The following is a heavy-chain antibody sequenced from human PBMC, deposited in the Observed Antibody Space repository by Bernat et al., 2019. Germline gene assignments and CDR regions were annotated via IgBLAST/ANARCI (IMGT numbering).Heavy chain of an antibody. J-gene: IGHJ5*02. D-gene: IGHD2-2*02. Sequence: QVQLQQWGAGLLKPSETLSLTCAVYGGSFSGYYWSWIRQPPGKGLEWIGEINHSGSTNYNPSLKSRVTISVDTSKNQFSLKLSSVTAADTAVYYCARVVPAAIGPNWFDPWGQGTLVTVSS. V-gene: IGHV4-34*01. CDR1: GGSFSGYY. CDR2: INHSGST. CDR3: ARVVPAAIGPNWFDP.